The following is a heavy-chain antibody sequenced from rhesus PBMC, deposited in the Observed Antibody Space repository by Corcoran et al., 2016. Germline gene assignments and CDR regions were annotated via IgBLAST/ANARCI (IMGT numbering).Heavy chain of an antibody. CDR2: IKRKADGETA. Sequence: EVQLVESGAGLVQPGGSLRLSCAASGFTFSNSWMSWVRQAPGKGLEWVARIKRKADGETADYASSVKGRFTISRDDSKNTLYLQINSLKTEDTAVYYCTTTFYEDDYGYYYTGAFEFWGQGLRVTVSS. D-gene: IGHD3-9*01. CDR1: GFTFSNSW. CDR3: TTTFYEDDYGYYYTGAFEF. J-gene: IGHJ3*01. V-gene: IGHV3-30*02.